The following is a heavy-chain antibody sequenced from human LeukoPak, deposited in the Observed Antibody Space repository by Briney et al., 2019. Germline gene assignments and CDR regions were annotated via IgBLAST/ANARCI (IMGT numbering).Heavy chain of an antibody. CDR2: IYHSGST. D-gene: IGHD3-22*01. V-gene: IGHV4-39*07. CDR3: ATSGSSGYYWGYFDY. Sequence: SETLSLTCTVSDGSISSGSYHWSWIRQPPGKGLEWIGSIYHSGSTYYNPSLKSRVTISVDTSKNQFSLKLSSVTAADTAVYYCATSGSSGYYWGYFDYWGQGTLVTVSS. J-gene: IGHJ4*02. CDR1: DGSISSGSYH.